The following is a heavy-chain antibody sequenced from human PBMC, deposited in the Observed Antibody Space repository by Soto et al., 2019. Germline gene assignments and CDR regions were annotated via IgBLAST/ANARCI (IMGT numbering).Heavy chain of an antibody. CDR2: ISGSGDST. D-gene: IGHD3-22*01. CDR1: GFTFSSYV. CDR3: AMDPAGNYYDSSGSVDY. J-gene: IGHJ4*02. V-gene: IGHV3-23*01. Sequence: GGSLRLSCAASGFTFSSYVMSWVRRAPGKGLEWVSGISGSGDSTYYADSVKGRFTISRDNFKNTLYLQMKSLRAEDTAVYYCAMDPAGNYYDSSGSVDYWGQGTLVTVSS.